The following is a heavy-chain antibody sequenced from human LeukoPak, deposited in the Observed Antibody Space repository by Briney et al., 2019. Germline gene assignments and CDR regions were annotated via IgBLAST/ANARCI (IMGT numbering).Heavy chain of an antibody. CDR1: GFTVSSNY. D-gene: IGHD2-8*01. CDR2: IYSGGST. J-gene: IGHJ3*02. V-gene: IGHV3-66*01. Sequence: GGSLRLSCAASGFTVSSNYMSWVRQAPGKGLEWVSVIYSGGSTYYADSVKGRFTISRDNSKNTLYLQMNSLRAEDTAVYYCARDSGVRCQPRAFDIWGQGTMVTVSS. CDR3: ARDSGVRCQPRAFDI.